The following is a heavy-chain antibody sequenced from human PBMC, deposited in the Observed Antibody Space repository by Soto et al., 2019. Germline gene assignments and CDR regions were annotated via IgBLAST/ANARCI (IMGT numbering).Heavy chain of an antibody. V-gene: IGHV3-30-3*01. J-gene: IGHJ6*02. D-gene: IGHD2-21*02. Sequence: QVQLVESGGGVVQPGRSLRLSCAASGFTFSSYAMHWVRQAPGKGLEWVAVISYDGSNKYYADSVKGRFTISRDNSKNTLYLQMNSRRAEDTAVYYCARDRSVVATQPYYYYYYGMDVWGQGTTVTVSS. CDR3: ARDRSVVATQPYYYYYYGMDV. CDR2: ISYDGSNK. CDR1: GFTFSSYA.